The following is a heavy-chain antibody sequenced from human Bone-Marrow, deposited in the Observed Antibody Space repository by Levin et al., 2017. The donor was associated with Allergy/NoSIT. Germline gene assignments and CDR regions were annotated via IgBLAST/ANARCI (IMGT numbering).Heavy chain of an antibody. D-gene: IGHD1-1*01. CDR2: INLDGTKD. Sequence: GGSLRLSCAASGYTFSNYWMSWVRQAPGKGLEWVANINLDGTKDFYLDSVKGRFTISRDNSKKSLYLQMNSLRAGDTGVYYCARDIERGYTWNVWGQGTTVTVSS. CDR3: ARDIERGYTWNV. J-gene: IGHJ6*02. V-gene: IGHV3-7*01. CDR1: GYTFSNYW.